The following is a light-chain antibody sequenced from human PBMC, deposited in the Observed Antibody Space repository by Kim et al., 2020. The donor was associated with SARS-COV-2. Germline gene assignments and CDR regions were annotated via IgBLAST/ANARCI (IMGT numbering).Light chain of an antibody. CDR2: DNN. V-gene: IGLV1-51*01. CDR1: SSNIGNNY. Sequence: GQKVTISCSGSSSNIGNNYVSWYQQLPVTAPKLLIYDNNKRPSGIPGRFSGSKSGTSATLGITGLQTGDEADYYCGTWDSSLSAGVFGGGTQLTVL. J-gene: IGLJ2*01. CDR3: GTWDSSLSAGV.